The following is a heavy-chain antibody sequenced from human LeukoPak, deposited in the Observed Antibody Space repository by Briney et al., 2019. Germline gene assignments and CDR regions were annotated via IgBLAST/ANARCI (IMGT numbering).Heavy chain of an antibody. Sequence: ETLSLTCTVSGGSISGPYWAWIRQPPGKGLDWIGYFYYNGNTNYKPSLKSRVTISVDMSKNQFSLKLSSVTAADTAVYYCARHPGGRQNWFDPWGQGTLVTVSS. CDR3: ARHPGGRQNWFDP. J-gene: IGHJ5*02. CDR2: FYYNGNT. D-gene: IGHD3-16*01. CDR1: GGSISGPY. V-gene: IGHV4-59*08.